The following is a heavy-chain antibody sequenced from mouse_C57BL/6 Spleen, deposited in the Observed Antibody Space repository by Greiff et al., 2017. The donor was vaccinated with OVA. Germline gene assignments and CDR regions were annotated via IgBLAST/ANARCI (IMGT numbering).Heavy chain of an antibody. Sequence: QVQLQQPGAELVKPGASVKMSCKASGYTFTSYWITWVKQRPGQGLEWIGDIYPGSGSTNYNEKFKSKATLTVDTSSSTAYMQLSSLTSEDSAVYYCARWDYGSSYGAYWGQETLVTVSA. CDR2: IYPGSGST. CDR1: GYTFTSYW. V-gene: IGHV1-55*01. CDR3: ARWDYGSSYGAY. D-gene: IGHD1-1*01. J-gene: IGHJ3*01.